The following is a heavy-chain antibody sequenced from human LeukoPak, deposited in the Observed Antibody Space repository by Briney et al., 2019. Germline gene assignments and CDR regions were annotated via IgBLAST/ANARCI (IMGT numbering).Heavy chain of an antibody. Sequence: GGSLRLSRAVSGFTFSTYAMSWVRQAPGKGLEWVSTISNSGDRTYYADSVKGRFTISRDNSKNTLYLQMNSLRTEDTAVYYCAKDFVPRGGSYFPGFDYWGQGTLVIVSS. CDR1: GFTFSTYA. CDR3: AKDFVPRGGSYFPGFDY. J-gene: IGHJ4*02. V-gene: IGHV3-23*01. D-gene: IGHD1-26*01. CDR2: ISNSGDRT.